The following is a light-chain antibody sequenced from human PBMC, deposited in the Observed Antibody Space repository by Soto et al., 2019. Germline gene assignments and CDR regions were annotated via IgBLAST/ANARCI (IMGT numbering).Light chain of an antibody. CDR1: ESISNN. J-gene: IGKJ1*01. CDR2: GAS. Sequence: EIVMTQSPATLSVSPGARATLSCRAGESISNNLAWYQQKPGQAPRLLIHGASTRAPGIPATFSGRGSGTDFTLTISSLQSEELAVYDCQQYDKWPPTFGPGTKGEIK. V-gene: IGKV3-15*01. CDR3: QQYDKWPPT.